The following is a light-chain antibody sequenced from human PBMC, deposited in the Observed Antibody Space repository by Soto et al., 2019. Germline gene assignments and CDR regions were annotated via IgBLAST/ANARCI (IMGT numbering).Light chain of an antibody. V-gene: IGKV1-39*01. CDR2: AAS. CDR3: QQIYSVPLT. J-gene: IGKJ4*01. CDR1: QSITTY. Sequence: DIQMTQSPSSPSASVGDRVTITCRASQSITTYLNWYRQKPGKAPKLLIYAASSLQSGVPSRFSGSGSETEFTLSISCLQPEDFATYFCQQIYSVPLTLGGGTKVDIK.